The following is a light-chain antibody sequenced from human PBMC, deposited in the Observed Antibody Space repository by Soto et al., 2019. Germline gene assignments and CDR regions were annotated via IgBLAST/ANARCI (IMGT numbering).Light chain of an antibody. V-gene: IGLV2-23*01. CDR3: CSYAGSSTVV. Sequence: QSALTQPASVSGSPGQSITISCTGTSSDVGTYNLVSWYQQYPGKAPKLMIYEGSKRPSGVSNRFSGSKSGNTASLTISGLQAEDEADYYCCSYAGSSTVVFGGATKLTVL. J-gene: IGLJ2*01. CDR1: SSDVGTYNL. CDR2: EGS.